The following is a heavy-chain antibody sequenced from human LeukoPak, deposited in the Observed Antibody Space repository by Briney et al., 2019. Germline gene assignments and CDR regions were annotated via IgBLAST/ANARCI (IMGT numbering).Heavy chain of an antibody. V-gene: IGHV1-2*02. Sequence: ASVTVSCKASGYTFTSYGISWVRQAPGQGLEWMGWINPNSGGTNYAQKFQGRVTMTRDTSISTAYMELSRLRSDDTAVYYCARDSTTFSFDYWGQGTLVTVSS. CDR1: GYTFTSYG. CDR2: INPNSGGT. D-gene: IGHD1-14*01. J-gene: IGHJ4*02. CDR3: ARDSTTFSFDY.